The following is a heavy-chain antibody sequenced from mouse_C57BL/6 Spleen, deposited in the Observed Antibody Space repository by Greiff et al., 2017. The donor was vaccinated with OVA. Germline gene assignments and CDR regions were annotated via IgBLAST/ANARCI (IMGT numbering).Heavy chain of an antibody. J-gene: IGHJ4*01. CDR2: IDPENGDT. D-gene: IGHD2-10*01. CDR1: GFNIKDDY. V-gene: IGHV14-4*01. Sequence: EVQLQESGAELVRPGASVKLSCTASGFNIKDDYMHWVKQRPEQGLEWIGWIDPENGDTEYASKFQGKATITADTSSNTAYLQLSSLTSEDTAVYYCTTDPTYYGNSYYAMDYWGQGTSVTVSS. CDR3: TTDPTYYGNSYYAMDY.